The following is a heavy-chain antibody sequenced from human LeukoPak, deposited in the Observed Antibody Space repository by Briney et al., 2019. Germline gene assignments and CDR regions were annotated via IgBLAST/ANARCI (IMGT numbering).Heavy chain of an antibody. V-gene: IGHV3-15*01. D-gene: IGHD1-26*01. J-gene: IGHJ4*02. CDR1: GVTFTNAW. Sequence: PGGSLRLSCVASGVTFTNAWINWVRQAPGKGLEWVGRIKSKTDGGTTDYAAPVKGRFTISRDDSKNTLYLQMNSLKTEDTAVYYCTTGQYIVGATLADYWGQGTLVTVSS. CDR2: IKSKTDGGTT. CDR3: TTGQYIVGATLADY.